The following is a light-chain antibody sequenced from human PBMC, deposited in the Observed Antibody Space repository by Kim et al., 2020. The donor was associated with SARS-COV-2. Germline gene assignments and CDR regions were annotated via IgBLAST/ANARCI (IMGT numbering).Light chain of an antibody. J-gene: IGKJ2*01. CDR3: QQYYSSLYT. Sequence: DIQMTQSPSTLSASVGDRVTITCRASESISSWLAWYQQKPGKAPQVLIYDASNLESGVPSRFSGSGSGTEFTLTISSLQPDDFATYYCQQYYSSLYTSGQGTKLEI. CDR2: DAS. V-gene: IGKV1-5*01. CDR1: ESISSW.